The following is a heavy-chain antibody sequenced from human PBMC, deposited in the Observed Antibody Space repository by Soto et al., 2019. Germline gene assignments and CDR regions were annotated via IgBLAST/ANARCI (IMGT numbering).Heavy chain of an antibody. CDR3: AKEVGYSSGYDYFDY. CDR1: GFTFSTYA. D-gene: IGHD6-19*01. Sequence: GGSLSLSCAASGFTFSTYAMSWVRQAPGKGLDWVSGLSGSGSSTHYADSVKGRFTISRDNSKNTLYLQMNSLRAEDTAVYYCAKEVGYSSGYDYFDYWGQGTLVTVS. CDR2: LSGSGSST. J-gene: IGHJ4*02. V-gene: IGHV3-23*01.